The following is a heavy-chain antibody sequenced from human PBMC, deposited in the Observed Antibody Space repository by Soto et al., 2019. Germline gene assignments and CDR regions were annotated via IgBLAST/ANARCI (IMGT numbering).Heavy chain of an antibody. D-gene: IGHD5-18*01. Sequence: GGSLRLSCAASGFTFSNYAMNWVRQAPGKGLEWVSGFSGSGDSTYYADSVKGRFTISRDNSKNTLYLQMNSLRAEDTAVYYCAKGGYSYGPFDYWGQGTLVTVSS. CDR3: AKGGYSYGPFDY. CDR2: FSGSGDST. J-gene: IGHJ4*02. CDR1: GFTFSNYA. V-gene: IGHV3-23*01.